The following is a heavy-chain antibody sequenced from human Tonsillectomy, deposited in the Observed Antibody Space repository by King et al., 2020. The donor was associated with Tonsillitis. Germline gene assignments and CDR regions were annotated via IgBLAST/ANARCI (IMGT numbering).Heavy chain of an antibody. CDR1: GFTFSSYA. V-gene: IGHV3-23*04. Sequence: VQLVESGGGVVQPGGSLRLSCAASGFTFSSYAMSWVRQAPGKGLEWVSAISGSGGSTYYADSVRGRFTISRDNSKNTLYLQMDSLRAEDTAVYYCATSRTDYYDTSGYYQTEAFDYWGQGTLVTVSS. CDR2: ISGSGGST. D-gene: IGHD3-22*01. J-gene: IGHJ4*02. CDR3: ATSRTDYYDTSGYYQTEAFDY.